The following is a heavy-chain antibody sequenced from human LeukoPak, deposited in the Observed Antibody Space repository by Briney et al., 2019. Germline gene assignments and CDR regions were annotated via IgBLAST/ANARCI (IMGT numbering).Heavy chain of an antibody. CDR2: ISSSGSTI. D-gene: IGHD6-6*01. CDR1: GFTFSSYE. J-gene: IGHJ4*02. V-gene: IGHV3-48*03. CDR3: ARVWEGYSSSSDY. Sequence: GGSLRLSCAASGFTFSSYEMNWVRQAPGKGLEWVSYISSSGSTIYYADSVKGRFTISRDNAKNSLYLQMNSLRAVDTAVYYCARVWEGYSSSSDYWGQGTLVTVSS.